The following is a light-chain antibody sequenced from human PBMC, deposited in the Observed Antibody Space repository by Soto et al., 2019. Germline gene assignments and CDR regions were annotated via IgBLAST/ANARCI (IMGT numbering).Light chain of an antibody. CDR1: SRDVGGYNY. CDR3: SSYTSSSTFFV. V-gene: IGLV2-14*01. J-gene: IGLJ1*01. CDR2: EVS. Sequence: QSALAQQASVSGSPGQSVTISCTGTSRDVGGYNYVSWYQQHPGKAPKLMIYEVSNRPSGVSNRFSGSKSGNTASLTIAGLQAEDEADYYCSSYTSSSTFFVFGNGTKVTAL.